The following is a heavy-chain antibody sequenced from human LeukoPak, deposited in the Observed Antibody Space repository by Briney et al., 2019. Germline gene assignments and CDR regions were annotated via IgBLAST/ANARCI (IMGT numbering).Heavy chain of an antibody. CDR2: IYHSGNT. CDR1: GYSISSGYN. J-gene: IGHJ4*02. CDR3: ARLKDSSGYYRNYFDY. V-gene: IGHV4-38-2*01. Sequence: PSETLSLTCAVSGYSISSGYNWGWLRQPPGKGLEWIGSIYHSGNTYYNPSLKSRVTISLGTSKNQFSLKLSSVTATDTAVYYCARLKDSSGYYRNYFDYCGQGTLVTVSS. D-gene: IGHD3-22*01.